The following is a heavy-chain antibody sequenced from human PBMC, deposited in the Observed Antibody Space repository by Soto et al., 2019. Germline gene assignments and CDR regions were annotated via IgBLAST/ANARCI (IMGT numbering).Heavy chain of an antibody. CDR1: GGSISSGGYY. Sequence: SETLSLTCTVSGGSISSGGYYWSWIRQHPGKGLEWIGYIYYSGSTYYNPSLKSRVTISVDTSKNQFSLKLSSVTAADTAVYYCARGRVVTGSRHYYYYMDVWGKGTTVTVSS. CDR2: IYYSGST. D-gene: IGHD3-3*01. CDR3: ARGRVVTGSRHYYYYMDV. J-gene: IGHJ6*03. V-gene: IGHV4-31*03.